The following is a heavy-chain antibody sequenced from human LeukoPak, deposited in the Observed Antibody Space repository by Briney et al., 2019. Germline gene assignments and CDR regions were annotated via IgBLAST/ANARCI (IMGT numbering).Heavy chain of an antibody. CDR2: ISGSGGST. CDR3: AKVRYSSSGDTYYYYMDV. Sequence: GGSLRLSCAASGFTFSSYAVSWVRQAPGKGLEWVSAISGSGGSTYYADSVKGRFTISRDNSKNTLYLQMNSLRAEDTAVYYCAKVRYSSSGDTYYYYMDVWGKGTTVTVSS. V-gene: IGHV3-23*01. CDR1: GFTFSSYA. J-gene: IGHJ6*03. D-gene: IGHD6-6*01.